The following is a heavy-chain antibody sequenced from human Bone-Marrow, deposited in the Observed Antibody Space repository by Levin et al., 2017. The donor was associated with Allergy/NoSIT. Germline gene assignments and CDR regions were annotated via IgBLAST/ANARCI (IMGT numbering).Heavy chain of an antibody. J-gene: IGHJ4*02. Sequence: GGSLRLSCAASGFTFRSYEMNWVRQAPGKGLEWVSYISSSGTIIYYADSVKGRFTISRDNAKTSLYLQMNSLRGEDTAVYYCAREYCSSSGCYFLDYWGQGTLVTVSS. CDR3: AREYCSSSGCYFLDY. CDR1: GFTFRSYE. D-gene: IGHD2-2*01. V-gene: IGHV3-48*03. CDR2: ISSSGTII.